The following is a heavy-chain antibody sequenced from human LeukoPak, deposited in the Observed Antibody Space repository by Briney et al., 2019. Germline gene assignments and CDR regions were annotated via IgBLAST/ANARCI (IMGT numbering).Heavy chain of an antibody. D-gene: IGHD3-10*01. CDR1: GGSFSGYY. V-gene: IGHV4-34*01. CDR2: INHSGST. CDR3: ARGYGSGSYFAY. Sequence: SETLSLTCAVYGGSFSGYYWSWIRQPPGKGLEWIGEINHSGSTNYNPSLKSRVTISVDTSKNQFSLKLSSLTAADTGVYYCARGYGSGSYFAYWGQGTLVTVSS. J-gene: IGHJ4*02.